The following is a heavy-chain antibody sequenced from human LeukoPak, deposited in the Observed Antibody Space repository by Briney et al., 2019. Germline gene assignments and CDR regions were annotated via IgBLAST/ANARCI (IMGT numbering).Heavy chain of an antibody. V-gene: IGHV3-9*01. D-gene: IGHD1-26*01. CDR2: ISWNSGSI. Sequence: GRSLRLSCAASGFTFDDYAMHWVRQAPGKGLEWVSGISWNSGSIGYADSVKGRFTISRDNAKNSLYLQMNSLRAEDTAVYYCARAGAGAFDIWGQGTMVTVSS. J-gene: IGHJ3*02. CDR3: ARAGAGAFDI. CDR1: GFTFDDYA.